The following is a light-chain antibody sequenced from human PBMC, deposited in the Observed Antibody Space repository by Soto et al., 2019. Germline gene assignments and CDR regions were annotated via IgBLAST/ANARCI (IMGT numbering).Light chain of an antibody. V-gene: IGLV2-14*03. CDR3: TSNGIGSPPVYV. Sequence: QSVLTQPASVSGSPGQSITISCIGTSSDVGGYNFVSWYQQHPGEAPKLIIFDVSHRPSGISTRFSGSKSGNTASLTISGLQAEDVVVYYCTSNGIGSPPVYVFGPGPKVNVL. CDR1: SSDVGGYNF. CDR2: DVS. J-gene: IGLJ1*01.